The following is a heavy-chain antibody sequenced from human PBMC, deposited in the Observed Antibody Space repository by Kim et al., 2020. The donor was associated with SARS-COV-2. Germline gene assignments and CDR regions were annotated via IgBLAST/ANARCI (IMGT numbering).Heavy chain of an antibody. V-gene: IGHV4-59*08. D-gene: IGHD3-10*01. J-gene: IGHJ4*02. CDR3: ARSRRGED. CDR2: IYYSGNT. CDR1: GGSISSNY. Sequence: SETLSHTCTVSGGSISSNYWSWIRQPPGKGLEWIGYIYYSGNTNYNPSLKSRVTISVDTSKNQFSLRLSSVTAADTAVYYCARSRRGEDWGQGSLVTVSS.